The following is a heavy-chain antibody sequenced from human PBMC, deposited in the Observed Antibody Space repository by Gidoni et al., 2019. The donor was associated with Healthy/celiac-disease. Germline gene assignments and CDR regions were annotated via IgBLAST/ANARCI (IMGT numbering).Heavy chain of an antibody. CDR1: GFTFSSYS. V-gene: IGHV3-21*01. Sequence: EVQLVESGGGLVKPGGSLRLSCAASGFTFSSYSMNWVRQAQGKGLEWVSSISSSSSYIYYADSVKGRFTITRDNAKNSLYLQMNSLRAEDTAVYYCAIPFETSGSYYPDWYFDLWGRGTLVTVSS. CDR3: AIPFETSGSYYPDWYFDL. D-gene: IGHD1-26*01. CDR2: ISSSSSYI. J-gene: IGHJ2*01.